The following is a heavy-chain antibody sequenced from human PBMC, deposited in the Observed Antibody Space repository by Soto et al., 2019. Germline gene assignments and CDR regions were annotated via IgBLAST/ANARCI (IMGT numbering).Heavy chain of an antibody. CDR2: INHSGST. V-gene: IGHV4-34*01. CDR3: ARDKITGLFDY. D-gene: IGHD2-8*02. J-gene: IGHJ4*02. Sequence: QVQLQQWGAGLLKPSETLSLTCAVYGGSFSGYYWTWIRQPPVTGLEWIGEINHSGSTNYNPSLKRRVTISVDTAKNQFSLKLTSATAADTAVYYCARDKITGLFDYWGQGTLVTVSS. CDR1: GGSFSGYY.